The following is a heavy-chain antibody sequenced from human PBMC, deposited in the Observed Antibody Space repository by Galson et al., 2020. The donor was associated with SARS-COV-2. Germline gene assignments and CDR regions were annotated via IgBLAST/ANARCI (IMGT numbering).Heavy chain of an antibody. CDR1: GFTFSSYA. CDR3: AKRPGRAVDGPFDP. CDR2: ISVSGDTT. D-gene: IGHD6-19*01. J-gene: IGHJ5*02. Sequence: GGSLSLSCAASGFTFSSYAMSWVRQAPGKGLEWVSSISVSGDTTYYPDSVKGRFTISRDNFKNTLYLQINNLRAEDTAIYYCAKRPGRAVDGPFDPWGQGTLVTVSS. V-gene: IGHV3-23*01.